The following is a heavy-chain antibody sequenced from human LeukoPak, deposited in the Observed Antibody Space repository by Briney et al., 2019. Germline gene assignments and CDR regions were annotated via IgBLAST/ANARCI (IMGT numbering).Heavy chain of an antibody. D-gene: IGHD1-14*01. Sequence: ASVKVSCKASGYTFTSYYMHWVRQAPGQGLEWMGIINPSGGSTSYAQKFQGRVTMTRDMSTSTVYMELSSLRSEDTAVYYCASGPTGDYFDYWGRGTLVTVSS. CDR1: GYTFTSYY. J-gene: IGHJ4*02. CDR3: ASGPTGDYFDY. CDR2: INPSGGST. V-gene: IGHV1-46*01.